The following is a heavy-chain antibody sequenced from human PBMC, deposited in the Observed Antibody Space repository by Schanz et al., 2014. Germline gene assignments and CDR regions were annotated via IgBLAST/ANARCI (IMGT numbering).Heavy chain of an antibody. J-gene: IGHJ4*02. Sequence: EVQLVESGGGLVQPGGSLRLSCTASGFTFSVYSMHWVRQTPGKGLEHVSGITTSGSSTVYADSVKGRFTISRDSSRNTLYLQMNSLRAEDTAVYYCASLYDREYFDYWGQGTLVTVSS. D-gene: IGHD2-8*01. CDR1: GFTFSVYS. CDR2: ITTSGSST. CDR3: ASLYDREYFDY. V-gene: IGHV3-64*07.